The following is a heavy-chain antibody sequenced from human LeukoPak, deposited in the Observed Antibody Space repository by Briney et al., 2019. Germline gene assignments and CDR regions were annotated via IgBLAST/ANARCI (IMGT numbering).Heavy chain of an antibody. D-gene: IGHD3-22*01. CDR3: ARSTYYFDSTGFYPFDF. J-gene: IGHJ4*02. CDR2: FYYSGNT. V-gene: IGHV4-59*07. Sequence: SSDTLSLTCTVSGGSISGYFWSWIRQSPGKGLEWIGFFYYSGNTNYNPSLKSRVTMSADTSKNQFSLKLTSVTAADTAMYYCARSTYYFDSTGFYPFDFWGQGTLVTVSS. CDR1: GGSISGYF.